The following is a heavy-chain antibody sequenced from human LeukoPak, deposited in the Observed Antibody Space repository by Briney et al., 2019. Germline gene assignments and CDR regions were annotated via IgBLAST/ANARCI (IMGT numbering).Heavy chain of an antibody. CDR1: GYTFTSYG. V-gene: IGHV1-18*01. CDR2: ISAYNGNT. D-gene: IGHD6-13*01. Sequence: ASVKVSCKASGYTFTSYGISWVRQAPGQGLEWMGWISAYNGNTNYAQKLQGRVTMTTDTSTSTAYMELRSLRSDDTAVYYCAREDHVAAAAYFDYWGQGTLVTVSS. CDR3: AREDHVAAAAYFDY. J-gene: IGHJ4*02.